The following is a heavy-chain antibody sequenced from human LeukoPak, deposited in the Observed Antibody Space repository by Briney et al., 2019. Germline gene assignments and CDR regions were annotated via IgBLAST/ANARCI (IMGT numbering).Heavy chain of an antibody. D-gene: IGHD3-16*01. CDR1: GGSISSYY. CDR3: ATGGGGPRCRD. V-gene: IGHV4-34*01. J-gene: IGHJ4*02. CDR2: INDSGSI. Sequence: SETLSLTCTVSGGSISSYYWTWIRQPPGKGLEWIGEINDSGSISYNPSLKSRLTISVDTSKNQFSLKLTSVTAADTAVYYCATGGGGPRCRDWGQGTLVTVSS.